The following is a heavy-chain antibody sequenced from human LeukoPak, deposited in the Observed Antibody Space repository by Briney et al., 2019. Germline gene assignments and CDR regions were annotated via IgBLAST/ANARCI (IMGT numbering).Heavy chain of an antibody. CDR3: AKSVQQWLVLFDY. J-gene: IGHJ4*02. CDR2: ISGSGGST. CDR1: GFTFGSYA. D-gene: IGHD6-19*01. V-gene: IGHV3-23*01. Sequence: GGSLRLSCAASGFTFGSYAMSWVRQAPGKGLEWVSAISGSGGSTYYADSVKGRFTISRDNSKNTLYLQMNSLRAEDTAVYYCAKSVQQWLVLFDYWGQGTLVTVSS.